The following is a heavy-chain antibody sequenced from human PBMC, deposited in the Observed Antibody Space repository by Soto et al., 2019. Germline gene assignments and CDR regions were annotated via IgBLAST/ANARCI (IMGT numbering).Heavy chain of an antibody. CDR2: IFSNDEK. J-gene: IGHJ6*02. V-gene: IGHV2-26*01. Sequence: QVTLKESGPVLVKPTETLTLTCTVSGFSLSNARMGVSWIRQPPGKALEWLAHIFSNDEKSYSTSLKSRLTISKYTSKRQVVLTMTNMDPVDTATYYCARVYDILTGYYYYYYGMDVWGQGTTVTVSS. CDR3: ARVYDILTGYYYYYYGMDV. D-gene: IGHD3-9*01. CDR1: GFSLSNARMG.